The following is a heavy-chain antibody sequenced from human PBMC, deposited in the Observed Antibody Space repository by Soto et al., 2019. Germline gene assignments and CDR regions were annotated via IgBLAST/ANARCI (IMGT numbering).Heavy chain of an antibody. V-gene: IGHV3-49*03. CDR3: TRAGAAAAGTGPDAFDI. Sequence: GGSLRLSCTASGFTFGDYAMSWFRQAPGKGLEWVGFIRSKAYGGTTEYAASVKGRFTISRDDSKSIAYLQMNSLKTEDTAVYYCTRAGAAAAGTGPDAFDIWGQGTMVTVSS. J-gene: IGHJ3*02. CDR2: IRSKAYGGTT. CDR1: GFTFGDYA. D-gene: IGHD6-13*01.